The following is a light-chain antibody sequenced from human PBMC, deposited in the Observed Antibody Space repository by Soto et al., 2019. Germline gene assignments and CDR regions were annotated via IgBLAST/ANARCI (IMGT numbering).Light chain of an antibody. V-gene: IGKV1-39*01. J-gene: IGKJ3*01. CDR3: QQSYSTLFS. Sequence: DIQMTQSPSSLSASVGDRVTITCRASQTIIRYLNWYQQKVGRAPNLLIYAASSLQSGVPSRFSGSGSGTEFTLTISSLQPEDFATYYCQQSYSTLFSFGPGTKVEIK. CDR1: QTIIRY. CDR2: AAS.